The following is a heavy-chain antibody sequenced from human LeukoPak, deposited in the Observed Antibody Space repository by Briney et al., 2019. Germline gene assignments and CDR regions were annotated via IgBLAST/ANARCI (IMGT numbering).Heavy chain of an antibody. Sequence: PGGSLRLSCAASGFTVSSNYMTWVRQAPGKRLEWVSVIYSGRSTYYADSMKGRFIISRDNSKNTLYLQMNSLRAEDTAVYYCAKEGQWLVLRFGSLYFDYWGQGTLVTVSS. CDR1: GFTVSSNY. CDR2: IYSGRST. D-gene: IGHD6-19*01. J-gene: IGHJ4*02. CDR3: AKEGQWLVLRFGSLYFDY. V-gene: IGHV3-66*01.